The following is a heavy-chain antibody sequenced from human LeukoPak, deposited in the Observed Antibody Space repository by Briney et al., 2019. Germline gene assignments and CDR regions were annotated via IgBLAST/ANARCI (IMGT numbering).Heavy chain of an antibody. CDR1: GFTFSGSA. J-gene: IGHJ3*02. CDR3: TRLGPSSGYYPTPSGAFGI. V-gene: IGHV3-73*01. D-gene: IGHD3-22*01. Sequence: GGSLRLSCAASGFTFSGSAMHWVRQASGKGLEWVGRIRSKANSYATAYAASVKGRFTISRDDSKNTAYLQMNSLKTEDTAVYYCTRLGPSSGYYPTPSGAFGIWGQGTMVTVSS. CDR2: IRSKANSYAT.